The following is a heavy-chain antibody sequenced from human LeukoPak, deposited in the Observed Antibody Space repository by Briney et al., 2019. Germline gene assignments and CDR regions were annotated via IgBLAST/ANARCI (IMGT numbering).Heavy chain of an antibody. V-gene: IGHV3-30*04. CDR1: GFTFSSYV. CDR3: ARDANPPNYHFDY. Sequence: GRSLRLSCAASGFTFSSYVMHWVRQAPGKGLEWVAIISFDGNSEYYADFVKGRFTISRDNSKNTLYLQMNSLRAEDTAMYYCARDANPPNYHFDYWGQGTLVTVSS. J-gene: IGHJ4*02. D-gene: IGHD5-24*01. CDR2: ISFDGNSE.